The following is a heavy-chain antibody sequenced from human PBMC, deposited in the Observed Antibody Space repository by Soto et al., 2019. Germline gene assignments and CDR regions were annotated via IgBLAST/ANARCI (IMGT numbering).Heavy chain of an antibody. Sequence: QVQLVESGGGVVQPGRSLRLSCAASGFTFSSYAMHWVRQAPGKGLEWVAVISYDGSNKHYADSVKGRFTISRDNSKNTLYLQMNSLRAEDTAVYYCASDMTESRAYYFDYWGQGTLVTVSS. CDR3: ASDMTESRAYYFDY. CDR2: ISYDGSNK. D-gene: IGHD3-16*01. J-gene: IGHJ4*02. V-gene: IGHV3-30-3*01. CDR1: GFTFSSYA.